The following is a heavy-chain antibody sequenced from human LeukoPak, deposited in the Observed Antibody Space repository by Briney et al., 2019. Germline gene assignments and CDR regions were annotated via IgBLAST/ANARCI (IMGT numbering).Heavy chain of an antibody. CDR2: INPNSGGT. V-gene: IGHV1-2*02. J-gene: IGHJ5*02. CDR1: GYTFTRYY. Sequence: ASVKVSCKASGYTFTRYYMHWVRQAPGQGLEWMGWINPNSGGTNYAQKFQGRVTMTRDTSISTAYMELSRLRSDDTAVYYCARRASSSPNWFDPWGREPWSPSPQ. CDR3: ARRASSSPNWFDP. D-gene: IGHD6-6*01.